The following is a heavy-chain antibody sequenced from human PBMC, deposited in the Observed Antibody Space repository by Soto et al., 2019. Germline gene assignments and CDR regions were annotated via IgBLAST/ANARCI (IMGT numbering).Heavy chain of an antibody. Sequence: PSETLSLTCAVYGGSFSGYYWSWIRQPPGKGLEWIGEINHRGSTKYNPSLKSRVTISVDRSKNQFSLNVNSVTAADTAVYYCARVDDYWSQGTLATVSS. V-gene: IGHV4-34*01. CDR1: GGSFSGYY. CDR3: ARVDDY. J-gene: IGHJ4*02. CDR2: INHRGST.